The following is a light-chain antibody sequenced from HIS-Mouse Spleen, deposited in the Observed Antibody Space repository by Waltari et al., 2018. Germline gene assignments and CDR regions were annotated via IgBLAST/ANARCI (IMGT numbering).Light chain of an antibody. Sequence: SYELTQPPSVSVSPGPTASITCPGHKLGDKYACWSQQKPGQSPVLVIYQDSKRPSGIPERFSGSNSGNTATLTISGTQAMDEADYYCQAWDSSVVFGGGTKLTVL. CDR3: QAWDSSVV. V-gene: IGLV3-1*01. J-gene: IGLJ2*01. CDR1: KLGDKY. CDR2: QDS.